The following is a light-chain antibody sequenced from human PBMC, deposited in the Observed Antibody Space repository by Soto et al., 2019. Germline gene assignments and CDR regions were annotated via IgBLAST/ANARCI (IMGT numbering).Light chain of an antibody. CDR3: QQYGRSPT. CDR1: QYVGTR. V-gene: IGKV3-20*01. J-gene: IGKJ1*01. CDR2: DTS. Sequence: EIVLTQSPATLSSSPGETATLSCRASQYVGTRLAWYQHKPGQTPRLLIYDTSTRATGVPTRFSGSRSGTDFTLTISRLEPEDFVVYYCQQYGRSPTFGQGTKVDIK.